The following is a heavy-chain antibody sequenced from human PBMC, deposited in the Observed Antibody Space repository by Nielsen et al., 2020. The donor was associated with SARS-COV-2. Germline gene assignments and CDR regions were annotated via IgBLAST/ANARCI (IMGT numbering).Heavy chain of an antibody. CDR1: GFTFSSYG. V-gene: IGHV3-NL1*01. J-gene: IGHJ4*02. CDR3: ARGVAAPDY. CDR2: IYVDGRT. D-gene: IGHD6-25*01. Sequence: GESLKIFCAASGFTFSSYGMHWVRQAPGKGLEWVSVIYVDGRTKDADSVKGRFTISRDNSKNTLYLQMNSLRAEDTAVSYCARGVAAPDYWGQGTLVTVSS.